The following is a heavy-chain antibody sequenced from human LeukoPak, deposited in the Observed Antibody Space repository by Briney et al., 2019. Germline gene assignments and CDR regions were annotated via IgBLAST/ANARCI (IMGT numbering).Heavy chain of an antibody. Sequence: GGSLRLSCAASGFTFSSYGMHWVRQAPGKGLEWVAVISYDGSNKYYADSVKGRFTISRDNSKNTLYLQMNSLRAEDTAAYYCAKSTYGERYFDYWGQGTLVTVSS. CDR3: AKSTYGERYFDY. V-gene: IGHV3-30*18. CDR2: ISYDGSNK. J-gene: IGHJ4*02. CDR1: GFTFSSYG. D-gene: IGHD4-17*01.